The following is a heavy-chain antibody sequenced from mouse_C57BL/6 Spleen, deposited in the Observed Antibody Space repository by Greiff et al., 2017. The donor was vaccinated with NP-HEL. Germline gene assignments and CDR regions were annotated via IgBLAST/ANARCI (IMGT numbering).Heavy chain of an antibody. CDR3: ARSRYNENYAMDY. Sequence: VHVKQSGAELVKPGASVKLSCTASGFNFKDYYMHWVKQRPEQGLEWIGRIDPEDGETKYAPKFQGKDTITADTSSNTAYLQLSSLTSEDTAIYYCARSRYNENYAMDYWGQGTSVTVSS. V-gene: IGHV14-2*01. CDR2: IDPEDGET. CDR1: GFNFKDYY. J-gene: IGHJ4*01. D-gene: IGHD1-3*01.